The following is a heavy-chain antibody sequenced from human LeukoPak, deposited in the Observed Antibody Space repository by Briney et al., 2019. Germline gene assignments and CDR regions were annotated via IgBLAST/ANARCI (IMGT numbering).Heavy chain of an antibody. CDR1: GGSIGSGGYS. J-gene: IGHJ5*02. V-gene: IGHV4-30-2*01. CDR3: ARVNWNYDGLAWFDP. CDR2: FYHSGYT. D-gene: IGHD1-7*01. Sequence: TLSLTCAVSGGSIGSGGYSWSWIRQPPGEGLEWIGYFYHSGYTYYNPSLKSRVTISLDRSNNQFSLKLSSVTAADTAVYYCARVNWNYDGLAWFDPWGQGTLVTVSS.